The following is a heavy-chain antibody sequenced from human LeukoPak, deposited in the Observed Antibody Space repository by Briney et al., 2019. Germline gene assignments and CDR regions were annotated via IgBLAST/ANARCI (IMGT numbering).Heavy chain of an antibody. V-gene: IGHV4-34*01. CDR2: INHSGST. CDR3: ARESVVGVVVVAATRAPFDY. CDR1: GGSFSGYY. Sequence: PSETLSLTCAVYGGSFSGYYWSWIRQPPGKGLEWIGEINHSGSTNYNPSLKSRVTISVDTSKNQFSLKLSSVTAADTAVYYCARESVVGVVVVAATRAPFDYWGQGTLVTLSS. J-gene: IGHJ4*02. D-gene: IGHD2-15*01.